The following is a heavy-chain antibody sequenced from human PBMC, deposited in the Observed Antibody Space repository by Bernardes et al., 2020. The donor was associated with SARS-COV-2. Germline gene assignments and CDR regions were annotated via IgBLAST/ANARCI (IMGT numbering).Heavy chain of an antibody. D-gene: IGHD2-21*02. CDR1: GFTFSKYA. J-gene: IGHJ4*02. V-gene: IGHV3-23*01. CDR3: AKDLTAKGFCYGTQCHGKYFFDY. Sequence: GGSLRLSCAASGFTFSKYAMAWVRQAPGKGLEWISAIDESVGSTWSADSVRGRFTISRDNSKNTLYLQMSSLRPEDTAIYFCAKDLTAKGFCYGTQCHGKYFFDYWGQGALVTVSS. CDR2: IDESVGST.